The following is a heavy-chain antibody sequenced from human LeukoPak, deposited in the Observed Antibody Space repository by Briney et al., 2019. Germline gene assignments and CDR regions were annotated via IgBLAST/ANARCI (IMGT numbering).Heavy chain of an antibody. J-gene: IGHJ6*03. Sequence: SETLSLTCDVSGGSISNYWWSWVRQPPGKGLEWIAEIHHSGSTNYNPSLKSRVTISVDTSKNQFSLKLSSVTAADTAVYYCTRPYYYYMDVWGKGTTVTVSS. V-gene: IGHV4-4*02. CDR3: TRPYYYYMDV. CDR2: IHHSGST. CDR1: GGSISNYW.